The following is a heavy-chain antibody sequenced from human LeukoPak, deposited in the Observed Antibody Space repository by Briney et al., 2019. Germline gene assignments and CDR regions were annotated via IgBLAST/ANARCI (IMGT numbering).Heavy chain of an antibody. J-gene: IGHJ4*02. CDR2: VWYDGGDK. CDR1: GFTFSSYA. CDR3: AKDRSTGLGSHFGYYFDY. V-gene: IGHV3-33*06. Sequence: RSLRLSCVASGFTFSSYAMHWVRQAPGKGLEWVAFVWYDGGDKYYADSVKGRFTISRDNSKNTLSLQMNSLRAEDTAVYYCAKDRSTGLGSHFGYYFDYWGQGTLVTVSS. D-gene: IGHD3-10*01.